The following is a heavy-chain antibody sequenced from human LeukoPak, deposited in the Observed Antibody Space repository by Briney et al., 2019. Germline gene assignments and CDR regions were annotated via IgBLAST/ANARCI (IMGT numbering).Heavy chain of an antibody. CDR3: AKDSSTSNYYYGMDV. D-gene: IGHD6-13*01. Sequence: GGSLRLSCAASGFTFSSYTMSRVRQAPGKGLAWVSSISGSGASTYYADSVKGRFTISRDNSKNTLYLQLNSLRAEDTAVYYCAKDSSTSNYYYGMDVWGQGTTVTVSS. CDR2: ISGSGAST. V-gene: IGHV3-23*01. CDR1: GFTFSSYT. J-gene: IGHJ6*02.